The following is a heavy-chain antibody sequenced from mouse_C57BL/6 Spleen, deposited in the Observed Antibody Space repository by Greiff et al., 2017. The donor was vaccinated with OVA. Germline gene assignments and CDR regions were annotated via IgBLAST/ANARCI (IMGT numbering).Heavy chain of an antibody. D-gene: IGHD2-4*01. CDR3: ARDAPYDYDAFDD. CDR1: GFTFSSYA. CDR2: ISDGGSYT. J-gene: IGHJ2*01. Sequence: DVKLVESGGGLVKPGGSLKLSCAASGFTFSSYAMSWVRQTPEKRLEWVATISDGGSYTYYPDNVKGRFTISRDNAKNNLYLQMSHLKSEDTAMYYCARDAPYDYDAFDDWGKGTTLTVSS. V-gene: IGHV5-4*01.